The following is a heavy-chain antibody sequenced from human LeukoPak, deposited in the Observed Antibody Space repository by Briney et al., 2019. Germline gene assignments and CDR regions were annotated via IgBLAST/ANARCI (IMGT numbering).Heavy chain of an antibody. V-gene: IGHV3-23*01. CDR1: EFTFSSYA. CDR2: ISGSGSIT. Sequence: PGGSLRLSCAASEFTFSSYALSWVRQAPGGGLEWVSAISGSGSITYYADSVKGRFTISRDNSKNTLYLQMNSLRAEDTAVYYCAKDGRDPRDYFDYWGQGTLVTVSS. J-gene: IGHJ4*02. D-gene: IGHD1-26*01. CDR3: AKDGRDPRDYFDY.